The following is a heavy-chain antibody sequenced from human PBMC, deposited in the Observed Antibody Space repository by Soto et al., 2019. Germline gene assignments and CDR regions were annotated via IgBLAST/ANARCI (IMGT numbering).Heavy chain of an antibody. V-gene: IGHV4-30-4*01. CDR1: GGSISSGDYY. D-gene: IGHD3-3*01. J-gene: IGHJ5*02. Sequence: SETLSLTCTVSGGSISSGDYYWSWIRQPPGKGLEWIGYIYYSGSTYYNPSLKSRVTISVDTSKNQFSLKLSSVTDADTAVYYCSRATTRSNLEWLLYPFDPWGQGTLVTVSS. CDR3: SRATTRSNLEWLLYPFDP. CDR2: IYYSGST.